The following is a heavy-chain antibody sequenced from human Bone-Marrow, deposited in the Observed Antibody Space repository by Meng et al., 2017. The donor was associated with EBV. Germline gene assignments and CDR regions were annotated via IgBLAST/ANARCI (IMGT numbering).Heavy chain of an antibody. D-gene: IGHD4-17*01. Sequence: QGHTQESGPSLLNPSQTLSLTCAVSDDSTHSCGFYWSWTRQPPGKGLEWIWYIYYSSSTYYTPSLKTRLTISLDTSKSQFSLKLYSVTAADTAMYYCARAGRGYGDFEYYFDYWGQGTLVTVSS. CDR1: DDSTHSCGFY. J-gene: IGHJ4*02. V-gene: IGHV4-30-4*01. CDR2: IYYSSST. CDR3: ARAGRGYGDFEYYFDY.